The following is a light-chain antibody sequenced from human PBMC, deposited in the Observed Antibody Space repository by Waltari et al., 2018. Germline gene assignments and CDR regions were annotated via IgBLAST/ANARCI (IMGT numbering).Light chain of an antibody. CDR1: QDIRNY. V-gene: IGKV1-17*03. J-gene: IGKJ1*01. Sequence: DIQVTQSPSAMSASVGARVTITCRASQDIRNYLAWFQQRPGKVPKRLIYGASRLQDGVPSRFSGSGSGTEFTLTISSLQPEDFATYYCLQHDSFPWTFGQGTKVEF. CDR3: LQHDSFPWT. CDR2: GAS.